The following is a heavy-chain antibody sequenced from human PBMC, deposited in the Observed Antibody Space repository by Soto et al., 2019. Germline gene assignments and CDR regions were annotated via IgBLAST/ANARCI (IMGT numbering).Heavy chain of an antibody. Sequence: ASVKVSCKASGYTFTSYAMHWVRQAPGQRLEWMGWINAGNGNTKYSQKFQGRVTITRDTSASTAYMELSSLRSEDTAVYYCARDLPRVPRPRIRNSNHNPFDYWGQGTLVTVSS. J-gene: IGHJ4*02. V-gene: IGHV1-3*01. D-gene: IGHD4-4*01. CDR3: ARDLPRVPRPRIRNSNHNPFDY. CDR2: INAGNGNT. CDR1: GYTFTSYA.